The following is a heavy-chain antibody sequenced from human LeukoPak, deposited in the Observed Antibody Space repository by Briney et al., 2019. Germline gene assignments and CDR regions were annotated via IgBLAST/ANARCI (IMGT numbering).Heavy chain of an antibody. J-gene: IGHJ4*02. CDR3: ARGWSYLHYFDY. CDR2: IYHSGST. Sequence: PSETLSPTCTVSGYSISSGYYWGWIRQPPGKGLEWIGSIYHSGSTYYNPSLKSRVTISVDTSKNQFSLKLSSVTAADTAVYYCARGWSYLHYFDYWGQGTLVTVSS. CDR1: GYSISSGYY. V-gene: IGHV4-38-2*02. D-gene: IGHD3-10*01.